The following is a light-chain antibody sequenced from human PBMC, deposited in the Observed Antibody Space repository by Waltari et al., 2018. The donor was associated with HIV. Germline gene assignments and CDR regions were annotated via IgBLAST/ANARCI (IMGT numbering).Light chain of an antibody. CDR3: QHYDTFPYS. J-gene: IGKJ2*01. V-gene: IGKV1D-16*01. CDR2: AAS. CDR1: QGISSW. Sequence: DIQMTQSPPSLSASVGDTVTITCRASQGISSWLAWYQQKPGKAPKPLIYAASTLQTGVPSRFSGSGTGTHFTLTITSLQPEDFATYYCQHYDTFPYSFGQGTRLEIE.